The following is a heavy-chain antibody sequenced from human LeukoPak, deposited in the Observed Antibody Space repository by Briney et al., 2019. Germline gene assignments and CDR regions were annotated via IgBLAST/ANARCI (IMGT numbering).Heavy chain of an antibody. Sequence: ASVKVSCKASGYTFTSYGTSWVRQAPGQGLEWMGWISAYNGNTNYAQKLQGRVTMTTDTSTSTAYMELRSLRSDDTAVYYCARDAGIVVVPAAIGDDAFDIWGQGTMVTVSS. CDR3: ARDAGIVVVPAAIGDDAFDI. D-gene: IGHD2-2*02. CDR1: GYTFTSYG. CDR2: ISAYNGNT. J-gene: IGHJ3*02. V-gene: IGHV1-18*01.